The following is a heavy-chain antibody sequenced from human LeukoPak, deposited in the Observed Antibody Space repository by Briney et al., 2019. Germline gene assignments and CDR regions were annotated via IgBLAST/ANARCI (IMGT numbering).Heavy chain of an antibody. CDR2: IYPGDSDT. CDR1: GYTFTNYW. D-gene: IGHD3-10*01. CDR3: ARQTIRGVIASPFDY. V-gene: IGHV5-51*01. J-gene: IGHJ4*02. Sequence: GESLKISCKGSGYTFTNYWIAWVRQMPGKGLKWMGVIYPGDSDTRYSPPFQGQVTISADKSITTAYLQWNSLKASDTAMYYCARQTIRGVIASPFDYWGQGTLVTVSS.